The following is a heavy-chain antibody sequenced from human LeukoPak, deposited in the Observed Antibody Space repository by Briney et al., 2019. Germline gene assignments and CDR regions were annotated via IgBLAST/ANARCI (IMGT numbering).Heavy chain of an antibody. Sequence: GGSLRLSCAASGFTFSSYGMHWVRQAPGKGLEWVAVISYDGSNKYYAGSVKGRFTISRDDSKNTLYLQMNSLRAEDTAVYYCARDASPGYFDLWGRGTLLIVSS. CDR3: ARDASPGYFDL. CDR2: ISYDGSNK. J-gene: IGHJ2*01. D-gene: IGHD2-15*01. V-gene: IGHV3-30*03. CDR1: GFTFSSYG.